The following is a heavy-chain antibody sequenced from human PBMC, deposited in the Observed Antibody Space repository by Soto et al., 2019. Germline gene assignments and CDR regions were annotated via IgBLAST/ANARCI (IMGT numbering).Heavy chain of an antibody. CDR3: ARDAVPFSYGGNGLYYYYGMDV. V-gene: IGHV4-30-4*01. Sequence: PSGALSLTCTVSGGSISSGDYYWGWIRHPPGKGLEWLGYIYYSGSTYYNPSLKSRVTISVDTSKNQFSLKLSSVTAADTAVYYCARDAVPFSYGGNGLYYYYGMDVWGQGTTVTVSS. CDR1: GGSISSGDYY. J-gene: IGHJ6*02. CDR2: IYYSGST. D-gene: IGHD4-17*01.